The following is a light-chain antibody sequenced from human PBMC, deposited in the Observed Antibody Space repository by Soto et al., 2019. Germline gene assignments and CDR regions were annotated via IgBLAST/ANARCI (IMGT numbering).Light chain of an antibody. Sequence: VITQSASTLSVSPGERATLSCGASERVSRNLAWYQQKPGQAPRLLIYDASTRATGIPDRFSGGGSGTEFTLTISSLQSEDFVVYYCQQYNSWPPITFGQGTRLEIK. J-gene: IGKJ5*01. CDR1: ERVSRN. CDR2: DAS. V-gene: IGKV3-15*01. CDR3: QQYNSWPPIT.